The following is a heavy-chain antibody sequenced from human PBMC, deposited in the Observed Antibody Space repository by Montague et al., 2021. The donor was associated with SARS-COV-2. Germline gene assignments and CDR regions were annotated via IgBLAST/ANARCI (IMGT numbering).Heavy chain of an antibody. CDR1: GGSISSSNYY. Sequence: SETLSLTCTVSGGSISSSNYYWGWVRQPPGKGLEWIGSISYRGDPYYNPSLKSRVTLSLDAAKNHFSLRLSSVTAADTAVYYCARRTDILTGYYDYWGQGTLVTVSS. CDR3: ARRTDILTGYYDY. J-gene: IGHJ4*02. V-gene: IGHV4-39*07. CDR2: ISYRGDP. D-gene: IGHD3-9*01.